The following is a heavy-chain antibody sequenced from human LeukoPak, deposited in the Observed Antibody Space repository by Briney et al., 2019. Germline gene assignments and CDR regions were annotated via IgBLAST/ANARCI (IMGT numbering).Heavy chain of an antibody. J-gene: IGHJ3*02. V-gene: IGHV3-23*01. D-gene: IGHD5-24*01. CDR3: AKGRRATFRYDAFDI. CDR1: GFTFNHYA. CDR2: ISGSGSRT. Sequence: GGSLRLSCVASGFTFNHYAMTWVRQAPGKGLEWVSVISGSGSRTDYADSRKGRFTISRDNSKNTLFLQVNSLEAEDTAVYFCAKGRRATFRYDAFDIWGRGTMVTVSS.